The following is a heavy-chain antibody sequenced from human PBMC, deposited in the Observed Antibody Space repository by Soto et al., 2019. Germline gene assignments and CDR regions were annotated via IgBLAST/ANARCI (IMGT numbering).Heavy chain of an antibody. J-gene: IGHJ4*02. CDR1: GYSISSSNW. CDR2: IYYSGTT. CDR3: ARGAPGRSSGWYFDSHLVSTGLDY. V-gene: IGHV4-28*03. D-gene: IGHD6-19*01. Sequence: QVQLQESGPGLVKPSDTLSLTCAVSGYSISSSNWWGWIRQPPGKGLEWIGYIYYSGTTYYNPSLKSRVTMSVDTSKNQFSLKLTSVTAVDTAVYYCARGAPGRSSGWYFDSHLVSTGLDYWGQGTLVTVSS.